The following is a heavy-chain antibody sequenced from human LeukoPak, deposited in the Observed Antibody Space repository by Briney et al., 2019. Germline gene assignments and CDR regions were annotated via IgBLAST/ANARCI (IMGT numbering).Heavy chain of an antibody. J-gene: IGHJ4*02. CDR2: IIPILGIA. CDR3: ARDVLTQQLVQDY. CDR1: GGTFSSYA. Sequence: ASVKVSCKASGGTFSSYAISWVRQAPGQGLEWMGRIIPILGIANYAQKFQGRVTITADKSTSTAYMELSSLRSEDTAVYYCARDVLTQQLVQDYWGQGTLVTVSS. V-gene: IGHV1-69*04. D-gene: IGHD6-13*01.